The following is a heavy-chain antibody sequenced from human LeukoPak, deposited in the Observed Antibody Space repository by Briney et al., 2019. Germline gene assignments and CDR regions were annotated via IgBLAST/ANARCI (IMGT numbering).Heavy chain of an antibody. D-gene: IGHD3-3*01. CDR1: GFTFSNAW. J-gene: IGHJ4*02. Sequence: GGSLRLSCAASGFTFSNAWMSWVRQAPGKGLEWVGRIKSKTDGGTTDYAAPVKGRFTISRDDSKNTLYLQMNSLKTEDTAVYYCTTDNYDFWSGYHFFDYWGQGTLVTVSS. CDR2: IKSKTDGGTT. V-gene: IGHV3-15*01. CDR3: TTDNYDFWSGYHFFDY.